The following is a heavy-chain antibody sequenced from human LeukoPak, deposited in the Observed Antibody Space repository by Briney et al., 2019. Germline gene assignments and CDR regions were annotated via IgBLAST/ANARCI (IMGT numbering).Heavy chain of an antibody. CDR2: IKQDGSEK. D-gene: IGHD1-26*01. Sequence: PGGSLRLSCAASGFTFSSYWMSWVRQAPGKGLEWVANIKQDGSEKYYVDSVKGRFTISRDNAKNSLYLQMNSLRAEDTAVYYCAREEIVGEYYYYYGMDAWGQGTTVTVSS. CDR3: AREEIVGEYYYYYGMDA. V-gene: IGHV3-7*01. J-gene: IGHJ6*02. CDR1: GFTFSSYW.